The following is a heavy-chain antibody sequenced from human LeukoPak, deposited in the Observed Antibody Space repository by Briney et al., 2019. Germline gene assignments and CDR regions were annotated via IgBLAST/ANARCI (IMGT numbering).Heavy chain of an antibody. CDR3: ATYRQVLSPFES. D-gene: IGHD5-18*01. V-gene: IGHV3-23*01. CDR2: IFTSGGKI. Sequence: ETLSLTCAASGGSFSSYYWSWVRQPPGKGLEWVSSIFTSGGKIYYADSVRGRFTISRDNSKNTLSLQMNSLRAEDTAIYYCATYRQVLSPFESWGQGTLVTVSS. J-gene: IGHJ4*02. CDR1: GGSFSSYY.